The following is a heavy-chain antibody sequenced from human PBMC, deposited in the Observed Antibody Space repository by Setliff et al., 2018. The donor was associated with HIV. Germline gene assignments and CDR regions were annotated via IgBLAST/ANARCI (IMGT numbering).Heavy chain of an antibody. J-gene: IGHJ6*03. Sequence: SVKVSCKASGGTFSSYTISWVRQAPGQGLEWMGGIIPIFGTTNYAQKFQGRVSIARDTSASTAYMELSSLRSEDTAVYYCARVQTMAVAGTQYYYMDVWGKGTTVTVSS. V-gene: IGHV1-69*05. CDR1: GGTFSSYT. D-gene: IGHD6-19*01. CDR3: ARVQTMAVAGTQYYYMDV. CDR2: IIPIFGTT.